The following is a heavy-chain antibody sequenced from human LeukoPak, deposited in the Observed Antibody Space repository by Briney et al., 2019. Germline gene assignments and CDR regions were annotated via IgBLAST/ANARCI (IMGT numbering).Heavy chain of an antibody. V-gene: IGHV1-46*01. CDR3: ARDNSVRDEAWCFTP. CDR1: GYTFTSNY. D-gene: IGHD2-8*02. CDR2: ISPSGGST. J-gene: IGHJ5*02. Sequence: AASVKVSCKAFGYTFTSNYMHWVRQAPGQGPEWMGVISPSGGSTTYAQKFQGRVTLTRDMSTSTDYLELSSLRSEDTAVYYCARDNSVRDEAWCFTPWGQETLVTVSS.